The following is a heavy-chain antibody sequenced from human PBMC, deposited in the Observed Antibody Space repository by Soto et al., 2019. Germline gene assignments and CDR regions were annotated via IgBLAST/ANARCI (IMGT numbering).Heavy chain of an antibody. D-gene: IGHD6-13*01. CDR1: GFTFSTYS. V-gene: IGHV3-21*01. CDR2: TSSSGTYI. J-gene: IGHJ4*02. Sequence: PGGSLRLSCAASGFTFSTYSMNWVRQAPGKGLEWVSSTSSSGTYIYYADSVKGRFTISRENAKNSLYLQMNGLRAEDTAVYYCARDAIAAAGGYFDYWGQGTLVTVSS. CDR3: ARDAIAAAGGYFDY.